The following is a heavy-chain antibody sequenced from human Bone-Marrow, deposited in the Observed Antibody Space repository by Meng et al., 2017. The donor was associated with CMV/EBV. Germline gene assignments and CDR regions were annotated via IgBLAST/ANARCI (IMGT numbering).Heavy chain of an antibody. CDR1: GFTFSSYA. Sequence: GGSLRLSCAASGFTFSSYAMSWVRQAPGKGLEWVSVIYSGGSSTYYADSVKGRFTISRDNSKNTLYLQMNSLRAEDTAVYYCATVGYCSSTSCYTYYYYYYGMDVWGQGTTVTVSS. CDR3: ATVGYCSSTSCYTYYYYYYGMDV. CDR2: IYSGGSST. D-gene: IGHD2-2*02. J-gene: IGHJ6*02. V-gene: IGHV3-23*03.